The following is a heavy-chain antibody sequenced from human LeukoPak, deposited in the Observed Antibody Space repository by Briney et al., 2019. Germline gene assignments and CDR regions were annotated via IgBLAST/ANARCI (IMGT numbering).Heavy chain of an antibody. V-gene: IGHV4-34*01. CDR3: ARGVFGHCSGGSCYLRWSDP. CDR2: INHSGST. CDR1: GGSFSGYY. D-gene: IGHD2-15*01. Sequence: SETLSLTCAVYGGSFSGYYWSWIRQPPGKGLEWIGEINHSGSTNYNPSLKSRVTISVDTSKNQFSLKLSSVTAADTAVYYCARGVFGHCSGGSCYLRWSDPWGQGTLVTVSS. J-gene: IGHJ5*02.